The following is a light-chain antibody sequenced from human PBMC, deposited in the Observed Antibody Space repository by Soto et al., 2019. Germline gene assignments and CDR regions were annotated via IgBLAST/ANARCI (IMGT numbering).Light chain of an antibody. J-gene: IGKJ1*01. CDR1: QSVSSSY. CDR2: GAS. Sequence: EVVMTQSPGTLSLSPGERATLSCRASQSVSSSYLAWYQQKPGQAPRLLIYGASSRATGIPDRFSGSGSGTEFTLTISSLQSEDFALYYCQQYNNWPRTFGQGTKVDI. V-gene: IGKV3D-15*01. CDR3: QQYNNWPRT.